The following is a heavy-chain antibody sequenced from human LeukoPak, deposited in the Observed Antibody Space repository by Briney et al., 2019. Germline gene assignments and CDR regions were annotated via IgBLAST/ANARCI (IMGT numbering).Heavy chain of an antibody. Sequence: GGSLRPSCAASGFTFSSYWMHWVRQAPGKGLVWVSRINSDGSSTSYADSVKGRFTISRDNAKNTLYLQMNSLRAEDTAVYYCARSLIDYGSGSYYVDYWGQGTLVTVSS. CDR1: GFTFSSYW. D-gene: IGHD3-10*01. V-gene: IGHV3-74*01. CDR3: ARSLIDYGSGSYYVDY. CDR2: INSDGSST. J-gene: IGHJ4*02.